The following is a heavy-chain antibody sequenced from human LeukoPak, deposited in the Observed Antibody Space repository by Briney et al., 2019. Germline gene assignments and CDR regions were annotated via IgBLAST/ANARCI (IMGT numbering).Heavy chain of an antibody. D-gene: IGHD3-9*01. CDR3: ARVLYILRYFDY. CDR1: GFIVSSNY. V-gene: IGHV3-53*01. J-gene: IGHJ6*04. Sequence: GGSLRLSCAASGFIVSSNYMSWVRQAPGKGLEWVSVIYSDGSTYYADSVKGRFTISRDNSKNTLYLQMNSLRAEDTAVYYWARVLYILRYFDYWGKGTTVTISS. CDR2: IYSDGST.